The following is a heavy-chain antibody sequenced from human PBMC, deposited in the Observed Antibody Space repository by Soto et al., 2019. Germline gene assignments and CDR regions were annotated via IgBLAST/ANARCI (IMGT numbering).Heavy chain of an antibody. V-gene: IGHV4-4*02. CDR2: IYHSGST. CDR1: SGSISSSNW. Sequence: SETLSLTCAVSSGSISSSNWWSWVRQPPGKGLEWIGEIYHSGSTNYNPSLKSRVTISVDKSKNQFSLKLSSVTAADTAVYYCARELNYYDFWSGPRGSWFDPWGQGTLVTVSS. D-gene: IGHD3-3*01. J-gene: IGHJ5*02. CDR3: ARELNYYDFWSGPRGSWFDP.